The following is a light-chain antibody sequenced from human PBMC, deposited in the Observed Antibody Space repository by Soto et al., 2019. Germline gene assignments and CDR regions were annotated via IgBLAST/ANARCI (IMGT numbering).Light chain of an antibody. V-gene: IGKV1-39*01. CDR1: QYINNY. Sequence: DIQMTQSPSSLSTSVGDRVTITCRASQYINNYLNWYQQKPGKAPKLLIFAAYNLQSGVPSRFSGSGSGTDFTLTISSRQPEDVATYYCQQSYSTPPYTFGQGTKLDMK. CDR3: QQSYSTPPYT. CDR2: AAY. J-gene: IGKJ2*01.